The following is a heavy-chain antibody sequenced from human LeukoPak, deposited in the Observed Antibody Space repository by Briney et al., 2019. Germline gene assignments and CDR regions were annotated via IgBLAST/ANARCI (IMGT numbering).Heavy chain of an antibody. CDR2: ISGDGGST. Sequence: PGGSLRLSCAAPGFIFDNYAIHWVRQAPGKGLEWVSLISGDGGSTFYADSVRGRFTISRDNTRKSLSLQRSSLRSEDTALYYCARESETSGWYDYWGQGTLVTVSS. J-gene: IGHJ4*02. CDR1: GFIFDNYA. V-gene: IGHV3-43*02. CDR3: ARESETSGWYDY. D-gene: IGHD6-19*01.